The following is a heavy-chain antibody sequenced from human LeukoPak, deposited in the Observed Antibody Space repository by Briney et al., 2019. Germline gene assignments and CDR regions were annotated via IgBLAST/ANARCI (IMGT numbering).Heavy chain of an antibody. D-gene: IGHD2/OR15-2a*01. CDR3: VKGTTYYYYMDV. Sequence: GGSLRLSCAASGFTFSTHAMSWVRQAPGKGLEWVSSVFGGSSTTTYADSVKGRFTISRDTSKNTLHLQMNSLRTDDTAVYYCVKGTTYYYYMDVWGKGTTVTVSS. J-gene: IGHJ6*03. CDR1: GFTFSTHA. V-gene: IGHV3-23*01. CDR2: VFGGSSTT.